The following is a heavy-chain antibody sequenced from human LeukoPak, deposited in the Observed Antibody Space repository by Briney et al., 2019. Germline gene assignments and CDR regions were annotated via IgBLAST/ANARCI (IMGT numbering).Heavy chain of an antibody. CDR3: ARSVLGLGYCSGGSCYRAWFDY. J-gene: IGHJ4*02. V-gene: IGHV4-59*01. CDR1: GVSISSYY. Sequence: KPSETLSLTCTVSGVSISSYYWSWIRQPPGKGLEWIGYIYYSGSTNYNPSLKSRVTISVDTSKNQFSLKLSSVTAADTAVYYCARSVLGLGYCSGGSCYRAWFDYWGQGTLVTVSS. CDR2: IYYSGST. D-gene: IGHD2-15*01.